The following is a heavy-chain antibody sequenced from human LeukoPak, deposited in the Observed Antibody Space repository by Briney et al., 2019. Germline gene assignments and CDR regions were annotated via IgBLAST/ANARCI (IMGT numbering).Heavy chain of an antibody. CDR3: ARAKGYYGSGSLFDS. Sequence: SETLSLTCTVSGGSISSYYWSWIRQPPGKGLEWIGCIYHSGSTYYNPSLKSRVTISVDRSKNQFSLKLSSVTAADTAVYYCARAKGYYGSGSLFDSWGQGTLVTVSS. J-gene: IGHJ4*02. CDR2: IYHSGST. D-gene: IGHD3-10*01. CDR1: GGSISSYY. V-gene: IGHV4-59*12.